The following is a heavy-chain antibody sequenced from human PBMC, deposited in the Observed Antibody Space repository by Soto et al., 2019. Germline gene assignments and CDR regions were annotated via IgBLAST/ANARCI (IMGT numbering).Heavy chain of an antibody. CDR2: IYYSGST. J-gene: IGHJ6*02. V-gene: IGHV4-59*08. D-gene: IGHD1-1*01. CDR3: ASDWNDDGDYYSGMDI. CDR1: MESVKSSD. Sequence: SETPAIRRTASMESVKSSDGGGILKNTGKGLEWIGYIYYSGSTNYNPSLKSRVTISVDTSKNQFSLKLSSVTAADTAVYYCASDWNDDGDYYSGMDIRGQGTTVTVYS.